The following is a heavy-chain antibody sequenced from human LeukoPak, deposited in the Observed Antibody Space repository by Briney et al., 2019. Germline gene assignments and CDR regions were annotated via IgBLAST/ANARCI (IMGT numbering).Heavy chain of an antibody. CDR1: GGSISSSSYY. CDR3: AKITPGHYARERFNWFDP. CDR2: FYYSGST. Sequence: PSETLSLTCTVSGGSISSSSYYWGWIRQPPGKGLEWIGSFYYSGSTYYKPSLKSRVTISVHTSKNQFSLKLSSVTAADTAVYYCAKITPGHYARERFNWFDPWGQGTLVTVSS. V-gene: IGHV4-39*07. D-gene: IGHD4-17*01. J-gene: IGHJ5*02.